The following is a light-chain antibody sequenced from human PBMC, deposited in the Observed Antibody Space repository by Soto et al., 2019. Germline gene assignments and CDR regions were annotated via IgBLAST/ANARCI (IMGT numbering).Light chain of an antibody. Sequence: IVLTQSPDTLSLSPGERATLSCRASHDVASTYLDWYQQKPGQAPRLLIYGASGRAAGVAERFSGSGSGTQFTLPISRLEPEDFAVYYCQYYDSSRTFAQGTRVEI. J-gene: IGKJ1*01. V-gene: IGKV3-20*01. CDR1: HDVASTY. CDR3: QYYDSSRT. CDR2: GAS.